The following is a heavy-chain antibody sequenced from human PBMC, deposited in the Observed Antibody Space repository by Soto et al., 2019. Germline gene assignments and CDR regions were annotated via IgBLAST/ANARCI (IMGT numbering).Heavy chain of an antibody. V-gene: IGHV6-1*01. CDR1: GDSVSSNSAS. J-gene: IGHJ4*01. CDR3: ARSVGSSWLDY. Sequence: PSQALSLTCAISGDSVSSNSASWNWIRQSPSRGLEWLGRAYYRTQWYNVYPVSVKSRLTINTDTSKNQFYLPLNSATPEDTAVYYCARSVGSSWLDYWGQGTLGTVSS. CDR2: AYYRTQWYN. D-gene: IGHD6-13*01.